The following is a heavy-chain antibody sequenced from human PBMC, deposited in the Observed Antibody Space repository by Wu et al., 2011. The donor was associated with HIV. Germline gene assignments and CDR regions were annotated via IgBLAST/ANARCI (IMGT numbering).Heavy chain of an antibody. D-gene: IGHD7-27*01. CDR3: ARSREDWGXAFDL. CDR2: ISPYSGGT. J-gene: IGHJ3*01. Sequence: QVQLVQSGNEVKKPGASVKVSCKASGYTFTTYYLYWVRQAPGQGLEWMGWISPYSGGTKYAQKFQGRVAMTSDTAMGTAYMEVRRLTSDDTAVYYCARSREDWGXAFDLWGQGTTVIVSS. V-gene: IGHV1-2*02. CDR1: GYTFTTYY.